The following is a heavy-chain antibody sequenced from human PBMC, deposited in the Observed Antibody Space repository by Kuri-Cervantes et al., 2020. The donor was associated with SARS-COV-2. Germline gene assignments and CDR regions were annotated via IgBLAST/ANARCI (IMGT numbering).Heavy chain of an antibody. CDR2: IYPGDSDT. D-gene: IGHD3-10*01. CDR1: GYSFTSYW. CDR3: ARRRGKGSSYYYYYGMDV. V-gene: IGHV5-51*01. Sequence: GESLKISCKGSGYSFTSYWIGWVRQMPGKGLEWMGIIYPGDSDTRYSPSFQGQVTISADKSISTAYLQWSSLKASDTAMYYCARRRGKGSSYYYYYGMDVWGQGTTVTVSS. J-gene: IGHJ6*02.